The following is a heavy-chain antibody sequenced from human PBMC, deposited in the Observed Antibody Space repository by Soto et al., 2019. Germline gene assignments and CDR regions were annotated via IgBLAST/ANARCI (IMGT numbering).Heavy chain of an antibody. D-gene: IGHD4-17*01. CDR3: ARDTSTVTYYYYYGMDA. V-gene: IGHV3-30-3*01. J-gene: IGHJ6*02. CDR2: ISYDGSNK. CDR1: VFTFSSYA. Sequence: GGSLRLSCAASVFTFSSYAMHWVRQAPGKGLEWVAVISYDGSNKYYADSVKGRFTISRDNSKNTLYLQMNSLRAEDTAVYYCARDTSTVTYYYYYGMDAWGQGTTVTVSS.